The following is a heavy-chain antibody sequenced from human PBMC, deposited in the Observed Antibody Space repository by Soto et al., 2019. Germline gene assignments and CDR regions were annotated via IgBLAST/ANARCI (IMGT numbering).Heavy chain of an antibody. CDR3: ARETTIFAFDI. V-gene: IGHV3-48*03. D-gene: IGHD3-3*01. Sequence: PGGSLRLSCVASGFTFDNYEMNWVRQAPGKGLEWVSYISSSGSTIYYADSVKGRFTISRDNAKNSLYLQMNSLRAEDTAIYYCARETTIFAFDIWGQGTMVTVS. CDR2: ISSSGSTI. J-gene: IGHJ3*02. CDR1: GFTFDNYE.